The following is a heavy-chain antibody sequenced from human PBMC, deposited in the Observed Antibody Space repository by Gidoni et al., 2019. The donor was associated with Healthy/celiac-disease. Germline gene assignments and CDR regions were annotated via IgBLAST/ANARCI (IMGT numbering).Heavy chain of an antibody. J-gene: IGHJ6*02. Sequence: QVQLVQSGAEVKKPGASVMVPCKASGYTFTVYYMHRVRQATGQGLEWMGGIKPNSGGTNYAKKFQGRVTMTRDTSISTAYMELSRLRSDDTAVYYCARDRGFTFGGVSQYYYYGMDVWGQGTTVTVSS. CDR2: IKPNSGGT. CDR1: GYTFTVYY. V-gene: IGHV1-2*02. D-gene: IGHD3-16*01. CDR3: ARDRGFTFGGVSQYYYYGMDV.